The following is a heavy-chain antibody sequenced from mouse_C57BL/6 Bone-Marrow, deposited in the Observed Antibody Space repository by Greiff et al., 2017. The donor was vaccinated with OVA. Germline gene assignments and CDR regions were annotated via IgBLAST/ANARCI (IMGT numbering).Heavy chain of an antibody. Sequence: VQLQQPGAELVKPGASVKLSCKASGYTFTSYWMHWVKQRPGQGLEWIGMIHPNSGSTNYNEKFKSKATLTVDKSSSTAYMQLSSLTSEDSAVYYCARGRGRIFYAMDYWGQGTSVTVSS. CDR1: GYTFTSYW. CDR3: ARGRGRIFYAMDY. V-gene: IGHV1-64*01. J-gene: IGHJ4*01. CDR2: IHPNSGST.